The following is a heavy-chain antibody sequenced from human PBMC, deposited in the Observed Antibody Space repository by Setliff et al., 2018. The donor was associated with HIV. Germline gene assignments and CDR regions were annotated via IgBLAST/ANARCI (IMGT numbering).Heavy chain of an antibody. Sequence: SETLSLTCTVSGGSISNDYWHWIRQSPGRGLEWIGYIYYTGSTNYNPSLKSRVAMSVDSSNHQFSLKLTSVTPADTAIYSCAREDGSNSHDTFEIWGQGRLVTVSS. D-gene: IGHD1-1*01. V-gene: IGHV4-59*01. CDR1: GGSISNDY. CDR2: IYYTGST. CDR3: AREDGSNSHDTFEI. J-gene: IGHJ3*02.